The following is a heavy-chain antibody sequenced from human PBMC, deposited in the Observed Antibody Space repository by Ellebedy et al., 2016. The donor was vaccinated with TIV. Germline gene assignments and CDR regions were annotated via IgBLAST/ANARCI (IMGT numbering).Heavy chain of an antibody. V-gene: IGHV4-39*07. J-gene: IGHJ4*02. CDR1: NGSISSSTYY. D-gene: IGHD6-19*01. Sequence: SETLSLTXSVSNGSISSSTYYWGWIRQPPGKGLEWIGAIYYNGITYSNPSLKSRLTISVDTSKNQFSLNLSSVTAADTAVYYCAKDGGFSSGWYNYWGQGTLVTVSS. CDR2: IYYNGIT. CDR3: AKDGGFSSGWYNY.